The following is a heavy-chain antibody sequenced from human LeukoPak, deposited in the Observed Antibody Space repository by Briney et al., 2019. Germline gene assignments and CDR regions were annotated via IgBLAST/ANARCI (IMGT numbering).Heavy chain of an antibody. V-gene: IGHV4-4*07. CDR3: ARDRAYYLDY. CDR1: GGSFSGYY. CDR2: IYTSGST. Sequence: SETLSLTCAVYGGSFSGYYWSWIRQSAGKGLEWIGRIYTSGSTNYNPSLKSRVTMSVDTSKNQFSLKLSSVTAADTAVYYCARDRAYYLDYWGQGTLVTVSS. J-gene: IGHJ4*02.